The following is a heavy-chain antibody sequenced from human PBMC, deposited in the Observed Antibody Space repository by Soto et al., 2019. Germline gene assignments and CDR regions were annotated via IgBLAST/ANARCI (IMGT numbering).Heavy chain of an antibody. J-gene: IGHJ4*02. CDR1: GFTFDDYA. CDR2: ISWNSGSI. CDR3: AKDLGYSGYEPGDY. D-gene: IGHD5-12*01. V-gene: IGHV3-9*01. Sequence: GGSLRLSCAASGFTFDDYAMHWVRQAPGKGLEWVSGISWNSGSIGYADSVKGRFTISRDNAKNSLYLQMNSLRAEDTALYYCAKDLGYSGYEPGDYWGQGTLVTVSS.